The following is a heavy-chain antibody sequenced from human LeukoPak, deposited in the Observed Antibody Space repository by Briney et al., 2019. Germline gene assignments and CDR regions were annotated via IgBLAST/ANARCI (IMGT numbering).Heavy chain of an antibody. Sequence: ASVKVSCKASGYTFTSYGISWVRQAPGQGLEWMGWISAYNGNTNYAQKLQSRVTMTTDTSTSTAYMELRSLRSDDTAVYYCARDQHEIVVVPAAVDFDYWGQGTLVTVSS. CDR1: GYTFTSYG. V-gene: IGHV1-18*01. CDR2: ISAYNGNT. D-gene: IGHD2-2*01. CDR3: ARDQHEIVVVPAAVDFDY. J-gene: IGHJ4*02.